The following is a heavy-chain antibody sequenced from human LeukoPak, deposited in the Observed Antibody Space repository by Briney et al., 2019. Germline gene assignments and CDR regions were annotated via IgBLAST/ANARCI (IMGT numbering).Heavy chain of an antibody. CDR1: GFTFSSYW. Sequence: GGSLRLSCAASGFTFSSYWMSWVRQAPGKGLEWVANIKQDRSEKYYVDSVKGRFTISRDNAKNSLYLQMNSLRAEDTAVYYCARAGVRWPDAFDIWGQGTMVSVCS. CDR2: IKQDRSEK. D-gene: IGHD4-23*01. J-gene: IGHJ3*02. V-gene: IGHV3-7*01. CDR3: ARAGVRWPDAFDI.